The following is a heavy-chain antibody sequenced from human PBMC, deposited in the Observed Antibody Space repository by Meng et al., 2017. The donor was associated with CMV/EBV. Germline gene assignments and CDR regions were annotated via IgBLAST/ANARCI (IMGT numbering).Heavy chain of an antibody. V-gene: IGHV3-7*01. J-gene: IGHJ6*02. D-gene: IGHD4-11*01. CDR2: IKVDGSDK. CDR3: ARDTLSTVTTVPHYGMDV. CDR1: GFTFSIYW. Sequence: ETLSLTCAASGFTFSIYWMTWVRQAPGKGLEWVANIKVDGSDKYYVDSVKGRFTISRDNAKNSVYLQMNSLRAEDTAVYYCARDTLSTVTTVPHYGMDVWGQGTTVTVSS.